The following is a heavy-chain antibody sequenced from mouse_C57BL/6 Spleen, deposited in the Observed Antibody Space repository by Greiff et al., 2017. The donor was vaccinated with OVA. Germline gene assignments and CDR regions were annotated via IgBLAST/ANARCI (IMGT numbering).Heavy chain of an antibody. Sequence: QVQLQQPGAELVRPGTSVKLSCKASGYTFTSYWMHWVKQRPGQGLEWIGVIDPSDSYTNYNQKFKGKATLTVDTSSSTAYMQLSSLISEDSAVYYCARRNWDGGAMDYWGQGTSVTVSS. CDR3: ARRNWDGGAMDY. V-gene: IGHV1-59*01. CDR2: IDPSDSYT. CDR1: GYTFTSYW. D-gene: IGHD4-1*01. J-gene: IGHJ4*01.